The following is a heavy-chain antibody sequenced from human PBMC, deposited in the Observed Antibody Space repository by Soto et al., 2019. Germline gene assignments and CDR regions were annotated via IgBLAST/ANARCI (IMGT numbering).Heavy chain of an antibody. D-gene: IGHD6-13*01. CDR3: ARDRVAAPARHPNYYYYYYGMDV. V-gene: IGHV3-48*02. Sequence: EVQLVESGGGLVQPGGSLRLSCAASGFTFSSYSMNWVRQAPGKGLEWVSYISSSSSTIYYADSVKGRFTISRDNAKNSLYLQMNSLRDEDTAVYYCARDRVAAPARHPNYYYYYYGMDVWGQGTTVTVSS. J-gene: IGHJ6*02. CDR1: GFTFSSYS. CDR2: ISSSSSTI.